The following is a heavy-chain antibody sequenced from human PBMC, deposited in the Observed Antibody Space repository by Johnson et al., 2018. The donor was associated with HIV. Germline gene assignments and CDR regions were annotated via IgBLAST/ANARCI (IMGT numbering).Heavy chain of an antibody. D-gene: IGHD7-27*01. V-gene: IGHV3-30*14. CDR3: ARAIGNWDAFDI. CDR2: ISFAGVKT. CDR1: GFTFSNAW. Sequence: QVQLVESGGGLVKPGGSLRLSCAASGFTFSNAWMSGVRQAPGKGLEWVTVISFAGVKTYYADSVKGRFTISRDNSKNTLYLQMTSLRAEDTAVYYCARAIGNWDAFDIWGQGTMVTVSS. J-gene: IGHJ3*02.